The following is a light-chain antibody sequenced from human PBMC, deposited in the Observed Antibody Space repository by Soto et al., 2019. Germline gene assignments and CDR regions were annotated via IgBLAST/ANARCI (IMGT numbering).Light chain of an antibody. J-gene: IGKJ1*01. V-gene: IGKV3-11*01. CDR1: QSVSSN. CDR2: DAS. Sequence: EIVLTQSPATLSLSPGERATLSCRASQSVSSNLAWYQQRPGQAPRLLIYDASNRATGIPARFSGSGSGTDFPLTSSRLEPEVFVYYYYQQRNNWWTFGQGTKVEIK. CDR3: QQRNNWWT.